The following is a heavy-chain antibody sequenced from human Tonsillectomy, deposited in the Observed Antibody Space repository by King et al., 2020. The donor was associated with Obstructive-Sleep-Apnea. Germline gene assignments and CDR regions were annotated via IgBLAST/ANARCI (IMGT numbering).Heavy chain of an antibody. V-gene: IGHV4-59*01. Sequence: VQLQESGPGLVKPSETLSLTCTVSGGSISSYYWSWIRQPPGKGLEWIGDIYYRGATNYNPSLKSRVTISVDTSKNQFSLKLSYVTAADTAVYYCARDRLGLPIDYWGQGTLVTVSS. CDR2: IYYRGAT. CDR1: GGSISSYY. J-gene: IGHJ4*02. D-gene: IGHD3-22*01. CDR3: ARDRLGLPIDY.